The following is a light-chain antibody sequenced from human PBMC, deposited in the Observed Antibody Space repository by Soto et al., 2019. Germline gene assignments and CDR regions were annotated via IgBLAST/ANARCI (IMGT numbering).Light chain of an antibody. Sequence: DIQMTQSPSSLSASVGDRVTITCRASQGISNYLAWYQQKPGKVPKLLIYAASTLQSGVPSRFSGSGSGTDFTLTISSRQPEDVATYYGQEYNGALRTFGQGTKVEIK. CDR2: AAS. CDR1: QGISNY. V-gene: IGKV1-27*01. J-gene: IGKJ1*01. CDR3: QEYNGALRT.